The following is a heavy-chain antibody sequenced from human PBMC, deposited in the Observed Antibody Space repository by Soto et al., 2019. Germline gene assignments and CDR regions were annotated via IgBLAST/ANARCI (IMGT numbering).Heavy chain of an antibody. CDR1: GFTFSSYW. CDR2: IKQDGSEK. J-gene: IGHJ5*02. CDR3: AREIAVAGQWFDP. V-gene: IGHV3-7*01. D-gene: IGHD6-19*01. Sequence: EVQLVESGGGLVQPGGSLRLSCAASGFTFSSYWMSWVRQAPGKGLEWVASIKQDGSEKYYVDSVKGRFTISRDNAKNSLYLQMNSLRAEDTAVYYCAREIAVAGQWFDPWGQGTLVTVSS.